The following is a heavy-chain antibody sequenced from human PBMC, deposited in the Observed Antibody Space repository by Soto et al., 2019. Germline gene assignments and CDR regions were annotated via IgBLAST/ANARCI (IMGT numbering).Heavy chain of an antibody. Sequence: EVQLVESGGGLVQPGGSLRLSCAASGFTFSDYWMSWVRQAPGKGLEWVAHIKQDGGEKYYVDSVKGRFSISRDNAKNSLYLQMNSLRAEDTAVFYCARAQAKSGSNYYFEYWGQGTLVTVSS. CDR1: GFTFSDYW. D-gene: IGHD1-26*01. V-gene: IGHV3-7*05. CDR3: ARAQAKSGSNYYFEY. J-gene: IGHJ4*02. CDR2: IKQDGGEK.